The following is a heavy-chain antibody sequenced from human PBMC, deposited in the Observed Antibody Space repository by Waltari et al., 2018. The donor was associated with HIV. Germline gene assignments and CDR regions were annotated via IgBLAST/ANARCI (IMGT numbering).Heavy chain of an antibody. D-gene: IGHD6-6*01. CDR3: AREGIAARPFDY. CDR1: GFTFSSYW. Sequence: EVQLVESGGGLVQPGGSLRLSCAASGFTFSSYWMHWFRQAPGKGLVWVSRINSDGSSTSYADSVKGRFTISRDNAKNTLYLQMNSLRAEDTAVYYCAREGIAARPFDYWGQGTLVTVSS. J-gene: IGHJ4*02. CDR2: INSDGSST. V-gene: IGHV3-74*01.